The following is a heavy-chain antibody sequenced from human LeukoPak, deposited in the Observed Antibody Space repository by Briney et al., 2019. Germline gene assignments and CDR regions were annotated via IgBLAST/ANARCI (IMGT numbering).Heavy chain of an antibody. V-gene: IGHV1-18*04. CDR3: ARDLRGIFGVVLQTHFDY. J-gene: IGHJ4*02. CDR2: ISAYNGNT. D-gene: IGHD3-3*01. Sequence: ASVKVSCKASGYTFTGYYMHWVRQAPGEGLEWMGRISAYNGNTNYAQKLQGRVTMTTDTSTSTAYMELRSLRSDDTAVYYCARDLRGIFGVVLQTHFDYWGQGTLVTVSS. CDR1: GYTFTGYY.